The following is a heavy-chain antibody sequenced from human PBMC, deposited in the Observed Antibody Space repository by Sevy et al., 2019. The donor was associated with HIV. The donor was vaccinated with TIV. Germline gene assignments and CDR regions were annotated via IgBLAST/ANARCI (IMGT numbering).Heavy chain of an antibody. J-gene: IGHJ4*02. CDR3: ARDMTCGGDCYYFDN. CDR2: IIPVYGTT. D-gene: IGHD2-21*02. CDR1: GDTFRKYV. V-gene: IGHV1-69*13. Sequence: ASVKVSCKASGDTFRKYVISLVRQAPGQGLEWMGGIIPVYGTTNYAQKFQARVTFTADASTSTVYMELSRLRSEDTAVYYCARDMTCGGDCYYFDNWGQRTLVTVSS.